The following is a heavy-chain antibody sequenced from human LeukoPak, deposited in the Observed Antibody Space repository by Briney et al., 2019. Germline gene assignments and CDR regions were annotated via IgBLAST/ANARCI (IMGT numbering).Heavy chain of an antibody. V-gene: IGHV1-18*04. CDR1: GYTFTGYY. D-gene: IGHD6-13*01. CDR3: ARGMAPYHQFDY. CDR2: ISAYDGNT. J-gene: IGHJ4*02. Sequence: ASVKVSCKASGYTFTGYYMHWVRQAPGQGLEWMGWISAYDGNTNYAQKLQGRVTMTTDTSTSTAYMELRSLRSDDTAVYYCARGMAPYHQFDYWGQGTLVTVSS.